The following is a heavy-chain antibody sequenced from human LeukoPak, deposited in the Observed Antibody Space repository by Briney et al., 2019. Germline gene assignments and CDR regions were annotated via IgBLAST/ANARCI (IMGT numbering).Heavy chain of an antibody. CDR2: ISAGGGST. Sequence: GGSLRLSCAASGFTFSSYAMSWVRQAPGKGLEWVSGISAGGGSTYYADSVKGRFTISRDDSKNTLYLQMNSLRVDDTAVYYCAEAYGYSNRGIDYWGQGTPVTVSS. D-gene: IGHD6-13*01. CDR3: AEAYGYSNRGIDY. J-gene: IGHJ4*02. CDR1: GFTFSSYA. V-gene: IGHV3-23*01.